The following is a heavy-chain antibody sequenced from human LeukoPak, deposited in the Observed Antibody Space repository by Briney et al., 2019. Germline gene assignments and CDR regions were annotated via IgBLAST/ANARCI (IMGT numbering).Heavy chain of an antibody. CDR3: ARDMATPRDI. V-gene: IGHV4-4*08. D-gene: IGHD2-15*01. CDR1: GSMYNYY. Sequence: TSETLSLTCTVSGSMYNYYWSWIRQPPGEGLEWIGYIHHSGSTNYNPSLKSRVTMSLDTSENQVSLKLNSVTAADTAVYYCARDMATPRDIWGQGTMVTVSS. CDR2: IHHSGST. J-gene: IGHJ3*02.